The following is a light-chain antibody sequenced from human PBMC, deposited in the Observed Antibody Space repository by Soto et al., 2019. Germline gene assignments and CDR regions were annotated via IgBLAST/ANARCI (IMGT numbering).Light chain of an antibody. Sequence: QPASVSGSPGQSITISCTGTNSDLAVYNFVSWYQHHPGQAPKLIIYDVSNRPSGVSNRFSGSKSGNTASLTISGLQAEDEADYYCNSYSRSSSVFGTGTKVTVL. CDR1: NSDLAVYNF. CDR2: DVS. CDR3: NSYSRSSSV. V-gene: IGLV2-14*03. J-gene: IGLJ1*01.